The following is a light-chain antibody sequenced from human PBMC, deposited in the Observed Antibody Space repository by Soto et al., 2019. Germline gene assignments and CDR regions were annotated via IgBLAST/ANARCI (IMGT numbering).Light chain of an antibody. Sequence: QSVLTQPPSVSGAPGQKVTISCTRSSSNIGAAYDVHWYQHLPGTAPKLLIYGNNNRPSGVPDRFSGSKSGTSASLAITGXXXXXXXXYYCQSYDSSLSGWVFGGGTKLTV. V-gene: IGLV1-40*01. CDR1: SSNIGAAYD. CDR2: GNN. CDR3: QSYDSSLSGWV. J-gene: IGLJ3*02.